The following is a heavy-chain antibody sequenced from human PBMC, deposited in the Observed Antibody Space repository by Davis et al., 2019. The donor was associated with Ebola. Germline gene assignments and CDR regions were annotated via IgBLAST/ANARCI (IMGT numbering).Heavy chain of an antibody. CDR3: ARGHNYAHEY. Sequence: SVKVSCQASLYTFTDYNIHWMRQAPGQGLEWLGRVILKSGATNYAQKFQGRVTMTRDTSISTVYMELSSLRYDDTADYYCARGHNYAHEYWGQGTLVTVSS. CDR2: VILKSGAT. J-gene: IGHJ4*02. CDR1: LYTFTDYN. V-gene: IGHV1-2*06. D-gene: IGHD4-11*01.